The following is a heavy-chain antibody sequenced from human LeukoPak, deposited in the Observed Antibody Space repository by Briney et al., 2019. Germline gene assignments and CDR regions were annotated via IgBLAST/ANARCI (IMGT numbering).Heavy chain of an antibody. Sequence: SETLSLTCAVSGGSISSYYWSWIRQPPGKGLEWIGYIFYSGSTNYNPSLKSRVTISVDTSKNQFSLKLSSVTAADTAVYFCARGGSSGYDPFDYWGQGTLVTVSS. CDR2: IFYSGST. CDR1: GGSISSYY. CDR3: ARGGSSGYDPFDY. D-gene: IGHD5-12*01. J-gene: IGHJ4*02. V-gene: IGHV4-59*01.